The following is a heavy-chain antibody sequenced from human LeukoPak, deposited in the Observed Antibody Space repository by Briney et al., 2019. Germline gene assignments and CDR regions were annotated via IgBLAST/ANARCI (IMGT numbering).Heavy chain of an antibody. CDR3: ARSGYSYGHFDY. V-gene: IGHV1-69*13. CDR2: IIPIFGTA. CDR1: GGTFSSYA. Sequence: SVKVSCKASGGTFSSYAISWVRQAPGQGLEWMGGIIPIFGTANYAQKFQGRVAITADESTSTAYMELSSLRSEDTAVYYCARSGYSYGHFDYWGQGTLVTVSS. J-gene: IGHJ4*02. D-gene: IGHD5-18*01.